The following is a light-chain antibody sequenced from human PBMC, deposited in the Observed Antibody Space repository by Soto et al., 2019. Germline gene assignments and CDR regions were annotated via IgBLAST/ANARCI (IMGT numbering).Light chain of an antibody. J-gene: IGLJ3*02. Sequence: QPVLTQPPSVSGAPGQRVTISCTGSSSNIGAGYDVHWYQQLPGTAPKLLIYGNSNRPSGVPDRFSGSKSGTSASLAITGLRAEDEADYYCQSYDSSQSGWVFGGGTKVTVL. CDR3: QSYDSSQSGWV. V-gene: IGLV1-40*01. CDR2: GNS. CDR1: SSNIGAGYD.